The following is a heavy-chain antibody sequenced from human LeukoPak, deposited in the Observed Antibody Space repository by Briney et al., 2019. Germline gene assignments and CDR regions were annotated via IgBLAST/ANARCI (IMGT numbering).Heavy chain of an antibody. Sequence: NPGGSLRLSCAASGFTFSSYWMSWVRQAPGEGLEWVANIKQDGTEKYYMDSVKGRFSISRDNAKNSLYLQMNALRAEDTAVYYCARDVRPDYWGQGTLVTVST. J-gene: IGHJ4*02. CDR2: IKQDGTEK. CDR3: ARDVRPDY. CDR1: GFTFSSYW. D-gene: IGHD6-6*01. V-gene: IGHV3-7*04.